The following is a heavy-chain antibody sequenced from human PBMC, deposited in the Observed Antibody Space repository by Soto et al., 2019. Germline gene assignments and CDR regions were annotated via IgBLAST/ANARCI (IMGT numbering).Heavy chain of an antibody. D-gene: IGHD1-26*01. J-gene: IGHJ4*02. Sequence: SETLSLTCAVSGGSISSSFWCSWVRQPPGKGLEWIGEIYHTGSTNDNPSLKSRVTMSVDKSKNQFSLELTSVTAADTAVYYCARGLITGSQYSGGWYYFDSWGQGTQVT. CDR2: IYHTGST. V-gene: IGHV4-4*02. CDR1: GGSISSSFW. CDR3: ARGLITGSQYSGGWYYFDS.